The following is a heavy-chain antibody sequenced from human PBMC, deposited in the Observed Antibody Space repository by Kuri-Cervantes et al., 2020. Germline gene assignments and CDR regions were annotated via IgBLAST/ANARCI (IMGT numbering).Heavy chain of an antibody. D-gene: IGHD2-2*01. CDR3: ARGGRKYCSSTSCYLQNWFDP. V-gene: IGHV4-61*01. CDR1: GGSVSSGSYY. CDR2: IYYSGST. J-gene: IGHJ5*02. Sequence: SETLSLTCTVSGGSVSSGSYYWSWIRQPPGKGLEWIGYIYYSGSTNHNPSLKSRVTISVDTSKNQFSLKLSSVTAADTAVYYCARGGRKYCSSTSCYLQNWFDPWGQGTLVTVSS.